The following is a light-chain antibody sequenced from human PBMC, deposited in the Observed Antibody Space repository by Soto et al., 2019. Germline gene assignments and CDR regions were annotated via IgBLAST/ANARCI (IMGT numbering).Light chain of an antibody. V-gene: IGKV1-5*01. J-gene: IGKJ1*01. Sequence: DIQMTQSPSTLSASVGDRVTFTCRASQNISTWLAWYQQKPGKAPKLLIYDASSLQSDVPSRFSGGGSGTEFTLISSALPTDDFASYYCQQYMNYATFGRGTKVEIK. CDR2: DAS. CDR3: QQYMNYAT. CDR1: QNISTW.